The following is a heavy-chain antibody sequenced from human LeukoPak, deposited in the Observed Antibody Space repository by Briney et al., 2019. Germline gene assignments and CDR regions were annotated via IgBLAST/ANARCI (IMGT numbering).Heavy chain of an antibody. CDR2: IKQDGSGK. V-gene: IGHV3-7*01. Sequence: GGYLRLSCAASGFTFSSYWMGWVRQAPGKGLEWVANIKQDGSGKYYVDSVKGRFTISRINAKNSLYLQMNSLRAEDTAVYYCARGEYSSSSTVDYWGQGTLVTVSA. D-gene: IGHD6-6*01. CDR3: ARGEYSSSSTVDY. J-gene: IGHJ4*02. CDR1: GFTFSSYW.